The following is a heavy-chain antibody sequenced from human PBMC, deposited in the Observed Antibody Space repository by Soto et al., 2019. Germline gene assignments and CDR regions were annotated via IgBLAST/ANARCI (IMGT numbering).Heavy chain of an antibody. D-gene: IGHD3-10*01. V-gene: IGHV3-30-3*01. J-gene: IGHJ3*02. CDR2: ISYAGSNK. CDR3: ARSRSTPDAFDI. CDR1: GFTFSSYA. Sequence: QVQLVESGGGVVQPGRSLRLSCADSGFTFSSYAMHWVRQAPGKGLEWVAVISYAGSNKYYADSVKGRFTISRDNSKNSLYLQMNSRRAEDTAVYYCARSRSTPDAFDIWGQGTMVTVSS.